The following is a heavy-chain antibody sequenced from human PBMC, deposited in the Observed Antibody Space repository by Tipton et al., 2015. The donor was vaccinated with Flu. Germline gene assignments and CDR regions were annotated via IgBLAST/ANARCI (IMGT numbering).Heavy chain of an antibody. CDR1: GHTFTSYW. Sequence: QLVQSGAEVKKPGESLKISCKGSGHTFTSYWIGWVRQMPGKGLEWMGIIYPGDSDTKYSPSFQGQVTISADKSISTAYLQWSSLKASGTAMYYCARSVRGAGYYFDYWGQGTLVTVSS. CDR2: IYPGDSDT. J-gene: IGHJ4*02. V-gene: IGHV5-51*01. CDR3: ARSVRGAGYYFDY. D-gene: IGHD1-26*01.